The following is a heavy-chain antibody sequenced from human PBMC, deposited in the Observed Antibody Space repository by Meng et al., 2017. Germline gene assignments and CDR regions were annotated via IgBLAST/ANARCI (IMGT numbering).Heavy chain of an antibody. CDR1: GYPFTDYY. V-gene: IGHV1-69-2*01. CDR3: ATDRDRDRHFQH. Sequence: EVKVVPSRADVKKPGATFKIHCKVSGYPFTDYYMHWVQQAPGKGLEWMGLVDPEDGETIYAEKFQGRVTITADTSTDTAYMELSSLRSEDTAVYYCATDRDRDRHFQHWGQGTLFTVSS. D-gene: IGHD2-15*01. J-gene: IGHJ1*01. CDR2: VDPEDGET.